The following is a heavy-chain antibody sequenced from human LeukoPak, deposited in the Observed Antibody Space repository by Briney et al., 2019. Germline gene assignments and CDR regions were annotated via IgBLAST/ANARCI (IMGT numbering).Heavy chain of an antibody. CDR2: IIPIFGTA. CDR1: GGTFSSYA. CDR3: ARGRWKGSGYVPSDRQRRNWFDP. V-gene: IGHV1-69*13. J-gene: IGHJ5*02. Sequence: SVNVSFKASGGTFSSYAISWVGQAPGQGLEWMGGIIPIFGTANYAQKFQGRVTISADESTSTAYMELSSLRSEDTAVYYCARGRWKGSGYVPSDRQRRNWFDPWGQGTLVTVSS. D-gene: IGHD5-12*01.